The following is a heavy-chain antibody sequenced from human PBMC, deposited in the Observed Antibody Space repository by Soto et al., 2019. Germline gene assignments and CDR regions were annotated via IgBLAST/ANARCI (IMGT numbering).Heavy chain of an antibody. CDR1: GGTFSCYA. J-gene: IGHJ6*02. V-gene: IGHV1-69*13. Sequence: SVKVSCKASGGTFSCYAISWVRQAPGQGLEWMGGIIPIFGTANYAQKFQGRVTITADESTSTAYMELSSLRSEDTAVYYCASFNCMLVLPEHCYGMDVWGQGTTVTVSS. CDR3: ASFNCMLVLPEHCYGMDV. D-gene: IGHD2-2*01. CDR2: IIPIFGTA.